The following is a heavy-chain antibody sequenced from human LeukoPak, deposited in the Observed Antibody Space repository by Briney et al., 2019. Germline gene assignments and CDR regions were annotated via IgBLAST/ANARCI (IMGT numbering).Heavy chain of an antibody. CDR3: ARALRAYSGSYYLDY. D-gene: IGHD1-26*01. V-gene: IGHV4-61*01. Sequence: SETLSLTCTVSGGSVSSGSYYWSWIRQPPGKGLEWIGYIYYSGSTNYNLSLKSRVTISVDTSKNQFSLKLSSVTAADTAVYYCARALRAYSGSYYLDYWGQGTLSPSPQ. J-gene: IGHJ4*02. CDR1: GGSVSSGSYY. CDR2: IYYSGST.